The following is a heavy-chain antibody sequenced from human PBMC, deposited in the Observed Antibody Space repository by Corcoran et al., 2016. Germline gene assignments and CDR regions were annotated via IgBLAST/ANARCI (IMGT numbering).Heavy chain of an antibody. CDR1: GFTFSNYG. V-gene: IGHV3-30*03. Sequence: QVQLVESGGGVVQPGRSLRLSCAASGFTFSNYGMHWVRQAPGKGLAWVAVVSYDGKVQHYADSVRGRFTISRDNSKNTLDLQMNSLTAEETAVYYCARERTPRVAVAEDCWDQGTLVTVSS. J-gene: IGHJ4*02. CDR2: VSYDGKVQ. CDR3: ARERTPRVAVAEDC. D-gene: IGHD6-19*01.